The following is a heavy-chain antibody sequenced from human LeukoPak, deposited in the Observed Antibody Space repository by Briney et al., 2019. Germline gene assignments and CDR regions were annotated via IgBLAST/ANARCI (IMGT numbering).Heavy chain of an antibody. V-gene: IGHV3-23*01. CDR2: ITGSGGRT. CDR3: AKDKGRSVDFFIEEEAITSIPNGNAFDL. Sequence: PGGSLRLSCAASGFTFSSYAMSWVRQAPGKGLEWVSTITGSGGRTSYADSVKGRITISRDNSKNMFYLQMRSLRAEDTAVYYCAKDKGRSVDFFIEEEAITSIPNGNAFDLWGQGTKVTVSS. CDR1: GFTFSSYA. D-gene: IGHD3-3*01. J-gene: IGHJ3*01.